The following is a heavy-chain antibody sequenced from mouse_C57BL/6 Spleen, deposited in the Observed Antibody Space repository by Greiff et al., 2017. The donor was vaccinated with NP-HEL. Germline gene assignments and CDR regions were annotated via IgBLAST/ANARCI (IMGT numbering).Heavy chain of an antibody. CDR3: ARVLRNGAMDY. CDR2: ISDGGSYT. Sequence: EVKLVESGGGLVKPGGSLKLSCAASGFTFSSYAMSWVRQTPEKRLEWVATISDGGSYTYYPDNVKGRFTISRDNAKNNLYLQMSHLKSEDTAMYYCARVLRNGAMDYWGQGTSVTVSS. D-gene: IGHD1-1*01. J-gene: IGHJ4*01. CDR1: GFTFSSYA. V-gene: IGHV5-4*03.